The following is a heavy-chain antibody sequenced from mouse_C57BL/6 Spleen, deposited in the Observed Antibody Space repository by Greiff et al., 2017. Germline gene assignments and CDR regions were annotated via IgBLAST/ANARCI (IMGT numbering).Heavy chain of an antibody. V-gene: IGHV1-81*01. CDR1: GYTFTSYG. Sequence: VMLVESGAELARPGASVKLSCKASGYTFTSYGISWVKQSTGQGLEWIGEIYPRSGNTYYNEKFKGKATLTADKSSSTAYMELRSLTSEDSAVYFCALITTVKDYWGQGTTLTVSS. CDR3: ALITTVKDY. D-gene: IGHD1-1*01. CDR2: IYPRSGNT. J-gene: IGHJ2*01.